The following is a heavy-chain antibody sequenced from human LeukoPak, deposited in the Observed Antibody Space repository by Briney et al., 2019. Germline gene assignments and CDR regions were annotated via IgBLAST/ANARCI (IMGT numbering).Heavy chain of an antibody. V-gene: IGHV3-53*01. D-gene: IGHD6-13*01. Sequence: GGSLRLSCAASGFTVSTNYMTWVRQAPGKGLEWVSVIYSGGSTYYSDSVKGRFTISRDNSKNTLYLQLNNLRAADTAVYYYARASIAAAGYYFDYWGQGTLVTVSS. CDR2: IYSGGST. CDR3: ARASIAAAGYYFDY. J-gene: IGHJ4*02. CDR1: GFTVSTNY.